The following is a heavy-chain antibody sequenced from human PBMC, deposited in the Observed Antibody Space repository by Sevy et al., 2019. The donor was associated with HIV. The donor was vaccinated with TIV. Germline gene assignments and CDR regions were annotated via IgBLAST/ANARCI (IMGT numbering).Heavy chain of an antibody. V-gene: IGHV1-8*02. D-gene: IGHD6-19*01. Sequence: ASVKVSCKASGFNFASYDIYWVRQATGQGLEWMGWMNTNTGNTGFAQKFQGRVTMTRNTSITTAYMELSNLRSEDTAVYYVARVSGWHLRYGMDVWGQGTTVTVSS. CDR3: ARVSGWHLRYGMDV. CDR1: GFNFASYD. J-gene: IGHJ6*02. CDR2: MNTNTGNT.